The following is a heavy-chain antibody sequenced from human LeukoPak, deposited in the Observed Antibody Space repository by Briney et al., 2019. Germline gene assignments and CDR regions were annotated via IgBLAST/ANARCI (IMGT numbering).Heavy chain of an antibody. J-gene: IGHJ4*02. V-gene: IGHV1-8*01. CDR2: MNPNSGNT. D-gene: IGHD6-19*01. CDR1: GYTCTSYD. CDR3: ARASIAVAGTGFDY. Sequence: GASVKDSCKASGYTCTSYDINWLRQATGQGLEWMGWMNPNSGNTGYAQKLQGRVTMTRNTSISTAYMELSSLRSEDTAVYYCARASIAVAGTGFDYWGQGTLVTVSS.